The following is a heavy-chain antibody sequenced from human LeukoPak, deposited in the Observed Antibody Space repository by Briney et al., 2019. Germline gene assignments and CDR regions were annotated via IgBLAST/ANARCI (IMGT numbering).Heavy chain of an antibody. D-gene: IGHD5-24*01. Sequence: SETLSLTCSVSGGSISSYYWSWIRQTPGKGLEWIGYISYNGFTNYNPSLKSRVTISVDTSKNQFSLKLSSVTAADTAVYYCAREGDGYNYDYWGQGTLVTVSS. CDR3: AREGDGYNYDY. CDR1: GGSISSYY. J-gene: IGHJ4*02. V-gene: IGHV4-59*01. CDR2: ISYNGFT.